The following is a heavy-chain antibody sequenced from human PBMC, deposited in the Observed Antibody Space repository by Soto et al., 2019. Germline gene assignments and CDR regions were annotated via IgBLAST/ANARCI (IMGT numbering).Heavy chain of an antibody. CDR2: IYHSGGT. J-gene: IGHJ3*01. Sequence: QLQLQESGAGLVKPYHTLSVTCAVSGGCVNSSGFSWSWIRQRPGKGLEWMGYIYHSGGTYYNPSLKSRVTIALDRTNNDFSLKLSSVTAADTAAYYCARVPIYSDGSGYYHYGTFDVWGQGTMLTVSS. V-gene: IGHV4-30-2*01. D-gene: IGHD3-22*01. CDR3: ARVPIYSDGSGYYHYGTFDV. CDR1: GGCVNSSGFS.